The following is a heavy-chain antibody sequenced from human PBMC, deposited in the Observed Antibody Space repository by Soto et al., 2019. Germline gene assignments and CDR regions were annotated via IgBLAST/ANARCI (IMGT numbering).Heavy chain of an antibody. CDR3: ARESDYYDSSGPIPIDY. V-gene: IGHV3-7*05. Sequence: GGSLRLACAASGFTFSSYWMSWVRQAPGKGLEWVANIKQDGSEKYYVDSVKGRFTISRDNAKNSLYLQMNSLRAEDTAVYYCARESDYYDSSGPIPIDYWGQGTLVTVSS. CDR2: IKQDGSEK. J-gene: IGHJ4*02. CDR1: GFTFSSYW. D-gene: IGHD3-22*01.